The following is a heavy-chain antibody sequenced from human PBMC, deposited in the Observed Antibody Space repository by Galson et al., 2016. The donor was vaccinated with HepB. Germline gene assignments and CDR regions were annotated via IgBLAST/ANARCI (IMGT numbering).Heavy chain of an antibody. CDR3: AHSRYYVSGSLDY. V-gene: IGHV2-5*02. CDR2: IYWDDDS. J-gene: IGHJ4*02. CDR1: GFSLSTSGVG. D-gene: IGHD3-10*01. Sequence: PALVKPTQTLTLTCTFSGFSLSTSGVGVGWIRQPPGQGLEWLGIIYWDDDSRYSSSLKSRLTITKDTSKNQVVLTMTNVGPVDTATYYCAHSRYYVSGSLDYWGQATLVTVSS.